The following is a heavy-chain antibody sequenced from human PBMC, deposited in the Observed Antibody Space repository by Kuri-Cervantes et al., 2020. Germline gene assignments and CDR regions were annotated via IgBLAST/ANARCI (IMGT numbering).Heavy chain of an antibody. D-gene: IGHD3-3*01. CDR3: ARGGYDFWSGYYPGYYYYYMDV. V-gene: IGHV3-7*01. Sequence: GGSLRLSCAASGFTFSSYWMSWVRQAPGKGLEWVANIKQDGSEKYYVDSVKGRFTISRDNAKNSLYLQMNSLRAEDTAVYYCARGGYDFWSGYYPGYYYYYMDVWGKGTTVTVSS. CDR2: IKQDGSEK. J-gene: IGHJ6*03. CDR1: GFTFSSYW.